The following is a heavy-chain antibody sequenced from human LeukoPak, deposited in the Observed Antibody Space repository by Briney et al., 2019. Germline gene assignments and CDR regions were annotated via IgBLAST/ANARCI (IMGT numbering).Heavy chain of an antibody. V-gene: IGHV4-59*01. J-gene: IGHJ4*02. CDR1: GGSMSSYY. CDR3: ARAQYYYDSSGYHVYFDY. CDR2: IYYSGST. Sequence: SETLSLTCTVSGGSMSSYYWSWIRQPPRKGLVWIGYIYYSGSTNYNPSLKSRVTISVDTSKNQFSLKLTSVTAADTAVYYCARAQYYYDSSGYHVYFDYWGQGTLVTVSS. D-gene: IGHD3-22*01.